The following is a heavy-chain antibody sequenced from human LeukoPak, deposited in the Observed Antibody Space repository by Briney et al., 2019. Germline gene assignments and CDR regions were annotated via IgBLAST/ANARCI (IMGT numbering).Heavy chain of an antibody. CDR1: GYSFIDYY. CDR2: INPKSGGT. CDR3: APATMTFDY. Sequence: GASVKVSCKASGYSFIDYYMHWVRQAPGQGLEWMGWINPKSGGTNYAQKFQDRVTITTDTSISTAYMELSRLTSDDTAVYYCAPATMTFDYWGQGTLVTVSS. J-gene: IGHJ4*02. D-gene: IGHD5-24*01. V-gene: IGHV1-2*02.